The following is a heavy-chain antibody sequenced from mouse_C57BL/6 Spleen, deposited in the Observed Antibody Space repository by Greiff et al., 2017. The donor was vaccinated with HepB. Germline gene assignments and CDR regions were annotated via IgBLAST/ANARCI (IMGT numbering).Heavy chain of an antibody. CDR1: GYSITSGYY. V-gene: IGHV3-6*01. Sequence: ESGPGLVKPSQSLSLTCSVTGYSITSGYYWNWIRQFPGNKLEWMGYISYDGSNNYNPSLKNRISITRDTSKNQFFLKLNSVTTEDTATYYCASNWDVIEFAYWGQGTLVTVSA. CDR2: ISYDGSN. CDR3: ASNWDVIEFAY. J-gene: IGHJ3*01. D-gene: IGHD4-1*02.